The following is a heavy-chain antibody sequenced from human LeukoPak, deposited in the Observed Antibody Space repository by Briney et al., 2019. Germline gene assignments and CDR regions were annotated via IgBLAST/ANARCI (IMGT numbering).Heavy chain of an antibody. CDR2: IKSKTDGCTT. D-gene: IGHD2-15*01. CDR1: GFTFSKAW. J-gene: IGHJ4*02. V-gene: IGHV3-15*01. Sequence: GGSLRLSCAASGFTFSKAWMSWVRQAPGKGLEWVGRIKSKTDGCTTDYAAPVKGRFTISRDDSKNTLYLQMNSLKTEDTAVYYCTTDRYWGGLDYWGQGTLVTVSS. CDR3: TTDRYWGGLDY.